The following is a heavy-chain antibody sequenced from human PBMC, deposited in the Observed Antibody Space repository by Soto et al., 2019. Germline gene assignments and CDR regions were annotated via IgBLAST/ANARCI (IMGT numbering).Heavy chain of an antibody. CDR3: AREGNLGRWLQPLAY. CDR1: GGSISSYY. J-gene: IGHJ4*02. V-gene: IGHV4-59*01. Sequence: SETLSLTCTVSGGSISSYYWSWIRQPPGKGLEWIAYIYYSGSTNYNPSLKSRVTMSVDTSKNQFSLKLISVTAADTAVYYCAREGNLGRWLQPLAYWGQGTLVTVSS. CDR2: IYYSGST. D-gene: IGHD5-12*01.